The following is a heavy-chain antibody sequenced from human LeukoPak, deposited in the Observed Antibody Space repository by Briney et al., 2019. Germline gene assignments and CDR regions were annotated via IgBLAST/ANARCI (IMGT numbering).Heavy chain of an antibody. Sequence: PGGSLRLSCAASGFTFGNYWMSWVRQAPGKGLEWVANIKQDGSDKYYVDSVTGRFTISRDNAKNSLYLQMNSLRAEDTAVYHCARWATSSDLWGQGTLVTVSS. CDR1: GFTFGNYW. CDR2: IKQDGSDK. D-gene: IGHD3-10*01. J-gene: IGHJ4*02. CDR3: ARWATSSDL. V-gene: IGHV3-7*01.